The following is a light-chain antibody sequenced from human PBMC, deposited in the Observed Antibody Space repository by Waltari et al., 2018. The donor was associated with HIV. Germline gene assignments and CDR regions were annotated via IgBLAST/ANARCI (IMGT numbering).Light chain of an antibody. J-gene: IGLJ2*01. CDR1: SSDLVRYNS. V-gene: IGLV2-11*01. CDR3: CSNAGSHVV. CDR2: DVN. Sequence: QSALTQPRSVSGSPGQSVTISCTGTSSDLVRYNSVSWSQQDPGKSPKLLLYDVNKRPPGVPARFSGSKSGNTASLTISGLQAEDEADYYCCSNAGSHVVFGRGTKVTVL.